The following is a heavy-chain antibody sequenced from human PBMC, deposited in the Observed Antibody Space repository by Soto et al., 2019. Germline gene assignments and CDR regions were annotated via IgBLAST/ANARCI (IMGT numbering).Heavy chain of an antibody. CDR2: IFYSGNT. CDR1: GGSISSYY. CDR3: ARDRSYSTSRYDAFDI. J-gene: IGHJ3*02. V-gene: IGHV4-59*01. Sequence: QVQLQESGPGLVKPSETLSLTCTVSGGSISSYYWSWIRQPPWRGLEWIGYIFYSGNTDYNPSLKSRVTISLDTSKTQFSLRLSSVTAADTAVYYCARDRSYSTSRYDAFDIWGQGTMVTVSS. D-gene: IGHD6-6*01.